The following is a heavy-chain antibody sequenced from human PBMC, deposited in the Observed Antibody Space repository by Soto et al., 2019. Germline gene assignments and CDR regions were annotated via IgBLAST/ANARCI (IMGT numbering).Heavy chain of an antibody. J-gene: IGHJ3*01. Sequence: SETLSLTCAVYGGSFSGYFWNWIRQTPGKGLEWIGKVNHNGRNNYNPSLKSRVTISLDMSKNQISLKLTSVTAADTAVFYCARGGSSDWQVAFDFWGQGTMVTVSS. D-gene: IGHD6-19*01. CDR1: GGSFSGYF. CDR3: ARGGSSDWQVAFDF. CDR2: VNHNGRN. V-gene: IGHV4-34*01.